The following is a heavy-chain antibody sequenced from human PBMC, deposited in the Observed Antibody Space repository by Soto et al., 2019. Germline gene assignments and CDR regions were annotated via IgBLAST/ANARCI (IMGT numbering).Heavy chain of an antibody. CDR3: ARSSVAAAGTLGN. CDR2: MIPVLGVA. Sequence: QVQLVQSGAEVKKPGSSVKVSCKASGGTLNSYTINWVRQAPGHGPEWLGRMIPVLGVANYAQTFQGRVTITADKSTSTVYMDQTSLRSEDTAVYYCARSSVAAAGTLGNWGPGTLVTVSS. J-gene: IGHJ4*02. V-gene: IGHV1-69*02. D-gene: IGHD6-13*01. CDR1: GGTLNSYT.